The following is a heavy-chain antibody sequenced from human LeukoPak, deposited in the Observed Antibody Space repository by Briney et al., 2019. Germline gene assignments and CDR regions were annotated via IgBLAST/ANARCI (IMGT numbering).Heavy chain of an antibody. CDR1: GYTFTSYD. Sequence: GASVKVSCKASGYTFTSYDINWVRQATGQGLEWMGWMNPNSGNTGYAQKFQGRVTMTRNTSISTAYMELSSLRSEDTAVYYCARAQAMVRGYFDYRGQGTLVTVSS. J-gene: IGHJ4*02. CDR3: ARAQAMVRGYFDY. D-gene: IGHD3-10*01. V-gene: IGHV1-8*01. CDR2: MNPNSGNT.